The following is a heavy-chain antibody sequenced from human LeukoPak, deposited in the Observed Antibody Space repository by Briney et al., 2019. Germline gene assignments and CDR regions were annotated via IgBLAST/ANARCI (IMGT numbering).Heavy chain of an antibody. CDR3: AKDFRRADYYDSSGYYRMIDY. D-gene: IGHD3-22*01. CDR2: ISVGGGAT. V-gene: IGHV3-23*01. Sequence: GGSLRLSCAASGFTFTTYAMSWVRQAPGKGLEWVSAISVGGGATYYADSVKGRFTISRDNSKNTLYLQMNSLRAEDTAVYFCAKDFRRADYYDSSGYYRMIDYWGQGTLVTVSS. CDR1: GFTFTTYA. J-gene: IGHJ4*02.